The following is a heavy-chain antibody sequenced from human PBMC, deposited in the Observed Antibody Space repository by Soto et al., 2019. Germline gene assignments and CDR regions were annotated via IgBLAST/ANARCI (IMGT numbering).Heavy chain of an antibody. CDR2: FDPEDGET. Sequence: ASVKVSCKVSGYTLTELSMHWVRQAPGKGLEWMGGFDPEDGETIYAQKFQGRVTMTEDTSTDTAYMELSSLRSEDTAMYYCATRLGGSYYYYGMDVWGQGTTVTVSS. D-gene: IGHD3-16*01. CDR3: ATRLGGSYYYYGMDV. V-gene: IGHV1-24*01. CDR1: GYTLTELS. J-gene: IGHJ6*02.